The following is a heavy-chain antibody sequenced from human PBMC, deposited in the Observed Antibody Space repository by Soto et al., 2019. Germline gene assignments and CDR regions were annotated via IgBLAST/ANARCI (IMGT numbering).Heavy chain of an antibody. CDR3: ARHQSHSSSYVDP. J-gene: IGHJ5*02. CDR2: IYYSGST. CDR1: GCSISSSSYY. Sequence: PSETLSLTCTVSGCSISSSSYYWGWIRQPPGKGLEWIGRIYYSGSTYYNPSLKSRVTISVDTSKNQFSLKLSSVTAADTAVYYCARHQSHSSSYVDPWGQGTLVTVSS. D-gene: IGHD6-13*01. V-gene: IGHV4-39*01.